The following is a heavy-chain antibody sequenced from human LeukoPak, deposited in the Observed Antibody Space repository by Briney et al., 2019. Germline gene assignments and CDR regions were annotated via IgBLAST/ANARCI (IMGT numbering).Heavy chain of an antibody. V-gene: IGHV4-34*01. CDR3: ARLRSIASTDAKYYYYGMDV. J-gene: IGHJ6*02. D-gene: IGHD6-6*01. Sequence: PSETLSLTCAVYGGSFSGYYWSWIRQPPGKGLEWIGEINHSGSTNYNPSLKSRVTMSLDTSKNQFFLKLSSVTAADAAVYHCARLRSIASTDAKYYYYGMDVWGQGTTVTVSS. CDR2: INHSGST. CDR1: GGSFSGYY.